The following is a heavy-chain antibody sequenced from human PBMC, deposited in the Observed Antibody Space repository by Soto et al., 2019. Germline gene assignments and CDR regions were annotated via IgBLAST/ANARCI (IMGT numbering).Heavy chain of an antibody. CDR1: GFTFTRFS. V-gene: IGHV3-23*04. D-gene: IGHD3-10*01. J-gene: IGHJ4*02. Sequence: EVQLVESGGGLVKPGGSLRLSCAASGFTFTRFSMNWVRQAPGKGLEWVSLLSGTADSTHYANSVKGRFTISRDDSKATLYLQMSGLRVEDTAVYYCAKDNGNYGSGTFSHWGQGTLVTVSS. CDR3: AKDNGNYGSGTFSH. CDR2: LSGTADST.